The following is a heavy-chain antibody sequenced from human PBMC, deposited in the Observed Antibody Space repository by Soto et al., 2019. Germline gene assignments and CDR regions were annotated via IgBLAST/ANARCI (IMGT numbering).Heavy chain of an antibody. CDR2: ISGSGGST. D-gene: IGHD4-17*01. CDR3: AKDFTNYGDYVGYFQH. CDR1: GFTFSSYA. V-gene: IGHV3-23*01. J-gene: IGHJ1*01. Sequence: VQLLESGGGLVQPGGSLRLSCAASGFTFSSYAMSWVRQAPGKGLEWVSAISGSGGSTYYADSVKGRFTISRDNSKNTLYLQMNSLRAEDTAVYYCAKDFTNYGDYVGYFQHWGQSTLVTVSS.